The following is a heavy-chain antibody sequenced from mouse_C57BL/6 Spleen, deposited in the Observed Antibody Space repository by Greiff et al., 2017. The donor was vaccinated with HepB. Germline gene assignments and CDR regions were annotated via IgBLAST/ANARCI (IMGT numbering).Heavy chain of an antibody. CDR1: GYTFTDYN. J-gene: IGHJ2*01. V-gene: IGHV1-22*01. CDR3: ARWRIPYYFDY. Sequence: EVQLQESGPELVKPGASVKMSCKASGYTFTDYNMHWVKQSHGKSLEWVGYINPNNGGTSYNQKFKGKATLTVNKSSSTAYMELRSLTSEDSAVYYCARWRIPYYFDYWGQGTTLTVSS. CDR2: INPNNGGT.